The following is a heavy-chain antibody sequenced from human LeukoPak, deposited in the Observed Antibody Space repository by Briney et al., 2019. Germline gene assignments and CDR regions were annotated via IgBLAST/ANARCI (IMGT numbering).Heavy chain of an antibody. CDR3: AREVGA. D-gene: IGHD1-26*01. CDR1: GIDVSNNY. V-gene: IGHV3-66*01. Sequence: GGSLRLSCTVSGIDVSNNYISWVRQAPGKGLEWVSVTYVSGNTYYADSVKGRFIVSRDNSKNTLYLEMNSLRVEDTGVYYCAREVGAWGQGTLVTVSS. CDR2: TYVSGNT. J-gene: IGHJ5*02.